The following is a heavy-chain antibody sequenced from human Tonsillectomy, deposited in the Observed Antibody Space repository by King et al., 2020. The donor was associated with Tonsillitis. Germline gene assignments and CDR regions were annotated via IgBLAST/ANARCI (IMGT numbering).Heavy chain of an antibody. J-gene: IGHJ2*01. CDR2: IYSGGSST. D-gene: IGHD5-18*01. V-gene: IGHV3-23*03. CDR1: GFTFSSYA. CDR3: ARTAVVILGWYFDL. Sequence: VQLVESGGGLVQPGGSLRLSCAASGFTFSSYAMSWVRQAPGKGLEWGSVIYSGGSSTHYADSVKGRFTIARDNSKNTLYLQMNSLRAEDTAVSYCARTAVVILGWYFDLWGRGTLVTVSS.